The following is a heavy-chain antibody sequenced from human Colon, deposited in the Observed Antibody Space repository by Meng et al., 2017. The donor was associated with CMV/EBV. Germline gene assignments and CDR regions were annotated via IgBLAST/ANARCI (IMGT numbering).Heavy chain of an antibody. Sequence: GGSLRLSCAASGFTFSNHAMHWVRQAPGKGLEWVAAISFDGSNKYYADSVKGRFTFSRDNSKNTLYLQMNSQRAEDTAMYYCARGAIVPTTVPPNWYFDLWGRGTLVTVSS. CDR2: ISFDGSNK. J-gene: IGHJ2*01. V-gene: IGHV3-30*04. CDR1: GFTFSNHA. D-gene: IGHD5-12*01. CDR3: ARGAIVPTTVPPNWYFDL.